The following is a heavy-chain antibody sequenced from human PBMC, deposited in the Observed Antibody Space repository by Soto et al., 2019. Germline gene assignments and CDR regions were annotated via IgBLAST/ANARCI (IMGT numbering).Heavy chain of an antibody. D-gene: IGHD3-10*01. V-gene: IGHV3-33*01. J-gene: IGHJ4*02. CDR2: IWYDGTNK. Sequence: QVQLVESGGGVVQPGRSLRLSCGASGFTFSSHGMHWVRQAPGKGLEWVAVIWYDGTNKYYADSVKGRVTISRDNSRNTVSLQMNSLRVEDTAVYYFARWGDNKVFDYWGQGTLVSVSS. CDR1: GFTFSSHG. CDR3: ARWGDNKVFDY.